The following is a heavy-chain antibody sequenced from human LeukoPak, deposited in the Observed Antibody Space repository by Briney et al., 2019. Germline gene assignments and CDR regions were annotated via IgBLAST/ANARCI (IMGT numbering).Heavy chain of an antibody. CDR2: ISGSGGST. D-gene: IGHD1-7*01. J-gene: IGHJ3*02. CDR1: GFTFDDYA. CDR3: AKVRTRNWNYAAFDI. V-gene: IGHV3-23*01. Sequence: GGSLRLSCAASGFTFDDYAMHWVRQARGKGLEWVSAISGSGGSTYYADSVKGRFTISRDNSKNTLYLQMNSLRAEDTAVYYCAKVRTRNWNYAAFDIWGQGTMVTVSS.